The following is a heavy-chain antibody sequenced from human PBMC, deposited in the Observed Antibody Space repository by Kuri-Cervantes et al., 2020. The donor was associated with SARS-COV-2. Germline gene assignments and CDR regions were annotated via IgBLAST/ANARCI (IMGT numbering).Heavy chain of an antibody. CDR2: INPNSGGT. J-gene: IGHJ3*02. V-gene: IGHV1-2*02. D-gene: IGHD3-10*01. CDR1: GYTFTGYY. Sequence: ASVKVSCKASGYTFTGYYMHWVRQAPGQGLEWMGWINPNSGGTNYAQKFQGRVTMTRDTSISTAYMELSRLRSDDTAVYYCARAFKHGHIWFGELTNAFDIWGQGTMVTVSS. CDR3: ARAFKHGHIWFGELTNAFDI.